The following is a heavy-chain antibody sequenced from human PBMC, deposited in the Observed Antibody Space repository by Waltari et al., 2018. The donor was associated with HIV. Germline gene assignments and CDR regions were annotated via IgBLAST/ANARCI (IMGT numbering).Heavy chain of an antibody. D-gene: IGHD4-17*01. J-gene: IGHJ4*02. CDR3: ATLRTVTGTIDD. CDR1: TGYITPSYY. CDR2: VYSNGVT. V-gene: IGHV4-39*01. Sequence: QLQLQESGPALVKPSDTLPLTCTVSTGYITPSYYLGWVRQSPGTGLEWIGTVYSNGVTHCTPSLESRVTMSVDTSKNQFSLTLTSVTAADTALYFCATLRTVTGTIDDWGQGILVTVSS.